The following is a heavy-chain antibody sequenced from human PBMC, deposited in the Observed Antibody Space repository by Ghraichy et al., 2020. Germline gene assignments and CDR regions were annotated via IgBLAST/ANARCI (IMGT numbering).Heavy chain of an antibody. V-gene: IGHV3-48*01. J-gene: IGHJ4*02. Sequence: GSLRLSCAASGFSFSTHNMNWVRQAPGKGLEWVSYISYSSTTIYYADSVKGRFTISRDNAKNSLYLQMNSLRAEDTAVYYCARETGSGWLLFDFWGQGSLVSVSS. CDR2: ISYSSTTI. D-gene: IGHD6-19*01. CDR1: GFSFSTHN. CDR3: ARETGSGWLLFDF.